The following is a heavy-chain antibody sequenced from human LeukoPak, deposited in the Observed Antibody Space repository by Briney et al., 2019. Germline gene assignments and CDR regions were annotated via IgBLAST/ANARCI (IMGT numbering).Heavy chain of an antibody. D-gene: IGHD1-26*01. V-gene: IGHV3-7*01. CDR3: ARDVGGSLDY. Sequence: AGSLRLSCAASGFTFSTYWMAWVRQAPGKGLEWVANIKGDESAKHQADSVKGRFTIFRDNAQRSVYLRMSSPSGEDTAVDYCARDVGGSLDYWGQGTLTTVSS. CDR2: IKGDESAK. CDR1: GFTFSTYW. J-gene: IGHJ4*02.